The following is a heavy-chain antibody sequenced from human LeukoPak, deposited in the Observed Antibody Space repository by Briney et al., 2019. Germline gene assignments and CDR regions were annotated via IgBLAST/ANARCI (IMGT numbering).Heavy chain of an antibody. V-gene: IGHV3-30*02. CDR2: IPYDGRNK. Sequence: PGGSLRLSCAASGFTFSAYAMHWVRQAPGKGLEWVTFIPYDGRNKSYADSVKGRFTISRDNSKNTLYPQMNSLRAEDTAVYYCAKPPGGGLRYFDWLLRPNPLGYWGQGTLVTVSS. CDR1: GFTFSAYA. J-gene: IGHJ4*02. CDR3: AKPPGGGLRYFDWLLRPNPLGY. D-gene: IGHD3-9*01.